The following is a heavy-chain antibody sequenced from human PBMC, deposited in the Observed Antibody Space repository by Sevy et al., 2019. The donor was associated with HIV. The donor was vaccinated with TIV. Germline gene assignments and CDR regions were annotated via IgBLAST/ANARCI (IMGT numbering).Heavy chain of an antibody. CDR1: GGSFSGYY. D-gene: IGHD3-22*01. J-gene: IGHJ6*03. Sequence: SETLSLTCAVYGGSFSGYYWSWIRQPPGKGLEWIGEINHSGSTNYNPSLKSRVTISVDTSKNQFSLKLSSVTAADTAVYYCARGYYDSSGYSYYYYYYMDVWGKGTTVTVSS. CDR2: INHSGST. CDR3: ARGYYDSSGYSYYYYYYMDV. V-gene: IGHV4-34*01.